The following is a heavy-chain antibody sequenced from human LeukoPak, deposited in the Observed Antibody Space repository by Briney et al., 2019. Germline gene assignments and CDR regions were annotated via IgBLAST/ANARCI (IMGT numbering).Heavy chain of an antibody. CDR2: ISGSGGST. CDR1: GFTFSSYA. CDR3: AKVLLPNYYPDDAFDI. V-gene: IGHV3-23*01. D-gene: IGHD3-10*01. J-gene: IGHJ3*02. Sequence: GGSLRLSCAASGFTFSSYAMSWVRQAPGKGLEWVSAISGSGGSTYYADSVKGRFTISRDNSKNTLYLQMNSLRAEDTAVYYCAKVLLPNYYPDDAFDIWGQGTMVTVSS.